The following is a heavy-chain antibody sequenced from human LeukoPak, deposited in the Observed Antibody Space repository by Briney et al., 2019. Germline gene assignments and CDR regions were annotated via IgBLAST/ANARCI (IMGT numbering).Heavy chain of an antibody. CDR3: ARDSHDFWSGYQYGMDV. CDR1: GFTFSSYS. V-gene: IGHV3-48*04. Sequence: GGSLRLSCAASGFTFSSYSMNRVRQAPGKGLEWVSYISSSSSTIYYADSVKGRFTISRDNAKNSLYLQMNSLRAEDTAVYYCARDSHDFWSGYQYGMDVWGQGTTVTVSS. J-gene: IGHJ6*02. D-gene: IGHD3-3*01. CDR2: ISSSSSTI.